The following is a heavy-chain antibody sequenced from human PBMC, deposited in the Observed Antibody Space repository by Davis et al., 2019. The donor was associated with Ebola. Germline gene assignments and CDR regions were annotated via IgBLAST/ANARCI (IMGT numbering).Heavy chain of an antibody. J-gene: IGHJ6*04. D-gene: IGHD3/OR15-3a*01. CDR3: VRGAQSWSGIGISGPMTRETEDKGMDV. CDR2: INPNSGGT. Sequence: AASVKVSCKASGYSFTSYYLHWVRQAPGQGLEWLGRINPNSGGTHYEERFQGRVTLTRDTSMSIAYMELSSLTSDDTAIYYCVRGAQSWSGIGISGPMTRETEDKGMDVWGKGTTVTVSS. V-gene: IGHV1-2*06. CDR1: GYSFTSYY.